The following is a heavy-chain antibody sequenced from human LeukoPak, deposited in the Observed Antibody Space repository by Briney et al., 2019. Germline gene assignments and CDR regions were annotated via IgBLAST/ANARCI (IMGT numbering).Heavy chain of an antibody. V-gene: IGHV4-61*01. D-gene: IGHD3-22*01. CDR1: GGSVSSGSYY. CDR2: IYYSGST. J-gene: IGHJ4*02. Sequence: SETLSLTCTVSGGSVSSGSYYWSWIRQPPGKGLEWIGYIYYSGSTNYNPSLKSRVTISVDTSKNQFSLKLGSVTAADTAVYYCAREGWGNYYDSSGYYYSDYWGQGTLVTVSS. CDR3: AREGWGNYYDSSGYYYSDY.